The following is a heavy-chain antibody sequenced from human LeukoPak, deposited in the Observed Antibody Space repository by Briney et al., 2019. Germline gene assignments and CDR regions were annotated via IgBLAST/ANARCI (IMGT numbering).Heavy chain of an antibody. J-gene: IGHJ4*02. V-gene: IGHV3-53*01. D-gene: IGHD2-21*01. Sequence: PGGSLRLSCAAPGFTVSDTYMSRFRPAPGKGLEWLSVPDSGGSAIYADSVRGRFTISRDNSKNTLHLQMDSLTVEDSALYYWARDHVVASGAVAYWGQGTLVTVSS. CDR3: ARDHVVASGAVAY. CDR2: PDSGGSA. CDR1: GFTVSDTY.